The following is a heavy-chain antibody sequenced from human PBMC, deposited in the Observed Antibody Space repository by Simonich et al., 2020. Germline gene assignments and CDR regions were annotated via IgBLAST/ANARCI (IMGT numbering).Heavy chain of an antibody. J-gene: IGHJ3*02. CDR2: INPNSGGT. CDR1: GYTFTGYY. V-gene: IGHV1-2*02. CDR3: ARVRFEAFDI. Sequence: QVQLVQSGAEVKKPGASVKVSCKASGYTFTGYYMHWGRQAPGKGLEWMGWINPNSGGTNNAQKFQGRVTMTRDTSISTAYMELSRLRSDDTAVYYCARVRFEAFDIWGQGTMVTVSS.